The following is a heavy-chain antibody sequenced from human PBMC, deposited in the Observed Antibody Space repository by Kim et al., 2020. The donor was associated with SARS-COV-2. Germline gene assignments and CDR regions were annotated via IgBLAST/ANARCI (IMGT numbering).Heavy chain of an antibody. CDR1: GGSISSYY. J-gene: IGHJ4*02. D-gene: IGHD6-13*01. V-gene: IGHV4-59*01. CDR3: ARDRRMRSKLAAAGYFDY. CDR2: IYYSGST. Sequence: SETLSLTCTVSGGSISSYYWSWIRQPPGKGLEWIGYIYYSGSTNYNPSLKSRVTISVDTSKNQFSLKLSSWTAADTAVYYCARDRRMRSKLAAAGYFDYWGQGTLVTFSS.